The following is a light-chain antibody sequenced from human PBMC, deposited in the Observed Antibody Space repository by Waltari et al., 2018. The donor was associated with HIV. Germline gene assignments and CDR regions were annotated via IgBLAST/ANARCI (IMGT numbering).Light chain of an antibody. Sequence: QSALTQPASVSGSPGQSITISCTGRNSHVVFYNLVSWYQQFPGKAPQLIISAVHIRPSGVSYRFSGSKSGNTASLTISDRQAEDEAEYFCNSCRSSDTVVFGGGTKLTVL. V-gene: IGLV2-14*01. CDR2: AVH. CDR3: NSCRSSDTVV. J-gene: IGLJ2*01. CDR1: NSHVVFYNL.